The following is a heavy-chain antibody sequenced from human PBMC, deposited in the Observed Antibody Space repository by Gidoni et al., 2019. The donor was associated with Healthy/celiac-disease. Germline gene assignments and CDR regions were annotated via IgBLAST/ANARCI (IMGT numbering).Heavy chain of an antibody. CDR2: INHSGST. Sequence: QVQLQQWGAGLLKPSETLSLTCAVYGGSFSIYYWSWIRQPPGKGLEWIGEINHSGSTNYNPSLKSRVTISVDTSKNQFSLKLSSVTAADTAVYYCASAGLVGTTIDDYWGQGTLVTVSS. V-gene: IGHV4-34*01. D-gene: IGHD1-26*01. CDR1: GGSFSIYY. CDR3: ASAGLVGTTIDDY. J-gene: IGHJ4*02.